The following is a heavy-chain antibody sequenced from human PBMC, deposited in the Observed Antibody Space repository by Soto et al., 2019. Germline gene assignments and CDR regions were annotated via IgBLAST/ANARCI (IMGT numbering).Heavy chain of an antibody. CDR1: GDSISSGDYY. J-gene: IGHJ5*02. Sequence: QVQLQESGPGLVKPSQTLDLTCTVSGDSISSGDYYWSWIRQPPGKGLEWIGYIYYSGSPHYNPSLKSRVTISVDTSMNRFSLKLSSVTAADTAVYYCARAYFEFWSGSRGRWFDPWGQGTLVTVSS. CDR2: IYYSGSP. V-gene: IGHV4-30-4*01. CDR3: ARAYFEFWSGSRGRWFDP. D-gene: IGHD3-3*01.